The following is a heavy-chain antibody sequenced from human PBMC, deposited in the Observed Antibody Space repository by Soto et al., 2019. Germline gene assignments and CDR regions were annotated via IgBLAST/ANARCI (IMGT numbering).Heavy chain of an antibody. CDR2: IIPIFGTP. CDR3: ARANLPYWYDSSGYDPSDI. D-gene: IGHD3-22*01. CDR1: GGPFRNYA. V-gene: IGHV1-69*06. J-gene: IGHJ3*02. Sequence: SGKVSCKVSGGPFRNYAITWVRQAPGQGLEWMGGIIPIFGTPNAAQKLQGRVTILADKSTNTVYMEMSSLRSDDTAVYYCARANLPYWYDSSGYDPSDICGQGTMV.